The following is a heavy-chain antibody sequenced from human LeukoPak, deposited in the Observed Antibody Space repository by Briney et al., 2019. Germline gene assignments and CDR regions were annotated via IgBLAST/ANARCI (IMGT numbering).Heavy chain of an antibody. CDR3: ARATYYYDSSGYYTGFDY. CDR2: INPNSGGT. D-gene: IGHD3-22*01. J-gene: IGHJ4*02. V-gene: IGHV1-2*02. Sequence: ASVKVSCKASGYTFTGYYMHWVRQAPGQGLEWMGWINPNSGGTNYAQKFQGRVTMTRDTSVSTAYMELSRLRSDDTAVYYCARATYYYDSSGYYTGFDYWGQGTLVTVSS. CDR1: GYTFTGYY.